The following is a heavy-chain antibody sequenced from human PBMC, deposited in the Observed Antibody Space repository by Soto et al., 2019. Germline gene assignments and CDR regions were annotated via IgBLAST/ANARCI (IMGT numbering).Heavy chain of an antibody. CDR1: GYTFTSYA. V-gene: IGHV1-3*01. CDR2: INAGNGNT. Sequence: ASVKVSCKASGYTFTSYAMHWVRQAPGQRLEWMGWINAGNGNTKYSQKFQGRVTITRDTSASTAYMELSSLRSEDTAVCYCARDRSCSGGSCPRNFFDYWGQGTLVTVSS. CDR3: ARDRSCSGGSCPRNFFDY. J-gene: IGHJ4*02. D-gene: IGHD2-15*01.